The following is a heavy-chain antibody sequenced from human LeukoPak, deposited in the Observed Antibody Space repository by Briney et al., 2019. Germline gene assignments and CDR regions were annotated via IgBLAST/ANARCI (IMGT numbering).Heavy chain of an antibody. Sequence: ASVKVSCKASGYTFTGYYMHWVRQAPGQGLEWMGWINPNSGGTNYAQKFQGWVTMTRDTSISTAYMELGRLRSDDTAVYYCARAESYYYYYGMDVWGQGTTVTVSS. V-gene: IGHV1-2*04. CDR3: ARAESYYYYYGMDV. CDR1: GYTFTGYY. J-gene: IGHJ6*02. CDR2: INPNSGGT.